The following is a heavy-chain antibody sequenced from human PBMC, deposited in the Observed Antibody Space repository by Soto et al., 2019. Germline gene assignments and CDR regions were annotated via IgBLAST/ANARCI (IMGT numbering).Heavy chain of an antibody. CDR3: AKESLDYALDF. CDR2: ISYDGSNK. CDR1: GFTFSSYG. V-gene: IGHV3-30*18. J-gene: IGHJ4*02. Sequence: GGSLRLSCAASGFTFSSYGMHWVRQAPGKGLEWVAVISYDGSNKNFADSVKGRLTISRDNSKNTLYLQMNSLRAEDTAVYYCAKESLDYALDFRGQGTLVTVSS. D-gene: IGHD4-17*01.